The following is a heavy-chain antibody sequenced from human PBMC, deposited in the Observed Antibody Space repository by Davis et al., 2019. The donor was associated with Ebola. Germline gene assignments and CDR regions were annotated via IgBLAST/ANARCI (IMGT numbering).Heavy chain of an antibody. V-gene: IGHV3-11*06. J-gene: IGHJ6*02. CDR2: ISGSSIVT. Sequence: PSETLSLTCTVSGGSISRSAYYWSWIRQSPGKGLEWVSYISGSSIVTHYADSVKGRFTISRDNAKNSVHLQMSNLRAEDTAIYYCARDKNCPGRVCYNYGLDVWGQGTTVTVS. CDR3: ARDKNCPGRVCYNYGLDV. CDR1: GGSISRSAYY. D-gene: IGHD2-8*02.